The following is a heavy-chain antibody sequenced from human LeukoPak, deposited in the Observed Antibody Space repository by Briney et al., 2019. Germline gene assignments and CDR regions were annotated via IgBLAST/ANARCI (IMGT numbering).Heavy chain of an antibody. J-gene: IGHJ4*02. CDR1: GGSISSGGYS. D-gene: IGHD3-10*01. CDR3: ARTRDLYGSGSYEPVYYFDY. CDR2: IYHSGST. V-gene: IGHV4-30-2*01. Sequence: SETLSLTCAVSGGSISSGGYSWSWIRQPPGKGLEWIGYIYHSGSTYYNPSLKSRVTISVDTSKNQFSLKLSSVTAADTAVYYCARTRDLYGSGSYEPVYYFDYWGQGTLVTVSS.